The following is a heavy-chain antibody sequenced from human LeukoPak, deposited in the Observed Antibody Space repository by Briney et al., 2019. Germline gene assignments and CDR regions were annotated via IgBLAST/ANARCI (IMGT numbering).Heavy chain of an antibody. V-gene: IGHV3-33*06. D-gene: IGHD5-24*01. J-gene: IGHJ4*02. Sequence: GGSLRLSCAASGFTFSDSGMYWVRQSPGKGLEWVALIWYDGSKKYYADSVKGRFTISRDNSKNTLYLQMHSLRAEDTAVYYCAKGRWVQPAGYLDFSGQGTLVTVSA. CDR2: IWYDGSKK. CDR3: AKGRWVQPAGYLDF. CDR1: GFTFSDSG.